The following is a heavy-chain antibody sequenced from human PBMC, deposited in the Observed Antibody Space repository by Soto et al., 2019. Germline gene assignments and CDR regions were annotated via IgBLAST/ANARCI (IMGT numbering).Heavy chain of an antibody. J-gene: IGHJ6*02. V-gene: IGHV3-48*01. Sequence: GGSLRLSCAASGFTSSSYAMNWVRQAPGKGLEWISYISSSSRTKYYADSVKGRFTISRDNAKNSLYLQMNSLRAEDTAVYYCMVQDYYYGMDVWGQGTTVTVSS. CDR2: ISSSSRTK. CDR3: MVQDYYYGMDV. CDR1: GFTSSSYA. D-gene: IGHD1-1*01.